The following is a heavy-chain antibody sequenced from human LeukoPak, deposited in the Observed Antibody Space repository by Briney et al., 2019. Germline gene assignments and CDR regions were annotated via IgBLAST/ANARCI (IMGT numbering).Heavy chain of an antibody. Sequence: SVKVSCKASGGTFSSYAISWLRQAPGQGLEWMGGIIPIFGTANYAQKFQGRVTITADESTSTAYMELSSLRSEDTAVYYCARVGGYCSSTSCRNWFDPWGQGTLVTVSS. D-gene: IGHD2-2*01. V-gene: IGHV1-69*01. CDR1: GGTFSSYA. CDR3: ARVGGYCSSTSCRNWFDP. J-gene: IGHJ5*02. CDR2: IIPIFGTA.